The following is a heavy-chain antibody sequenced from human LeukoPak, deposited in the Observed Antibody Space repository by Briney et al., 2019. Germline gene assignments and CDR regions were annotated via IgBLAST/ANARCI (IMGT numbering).Heavy chain of an antibody. CDR2: ISGSGGST. D-gene: IGHD6-13*01. V-gene: IGHV3-23*01. Sequence: PGGSLRLSCAASGFTFSSYAMSWVRQAPGKGLEWVSAISGSGGSTYYADSVKGRFTISRDNSKNTLYLQMNSLRAEDTAVYYCAKGSLGQLVLYYMDVWGKGTTVTVSS. J-gene: IGHJ6*03. CDR1: GFTFSSYA. CDR3: AKGSLGQLVLYYMDV.